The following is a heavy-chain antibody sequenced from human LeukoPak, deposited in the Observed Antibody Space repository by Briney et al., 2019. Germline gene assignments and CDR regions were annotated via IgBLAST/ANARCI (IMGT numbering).Heavy chain of an antibody. Sequence: GGSLRLSCAASGFTFTTYAMSWVRQAPGKGLEWVSGISNSGGSTYYADSVKGRFSISRDNSKNTLYLQMNSLRAEDTAVYYCAEYYYYDSSGYQQYYFDYWGQGTLVTVSS. V-gene: IGHV3-23*01. CDR1: GFTFTTYA. D-gene: IGHD3-22*01. CDR3: AEYYYYDSSGYQQYYFDY. CDR2: ISNSGGST. J-gene: IGHJ4*02.